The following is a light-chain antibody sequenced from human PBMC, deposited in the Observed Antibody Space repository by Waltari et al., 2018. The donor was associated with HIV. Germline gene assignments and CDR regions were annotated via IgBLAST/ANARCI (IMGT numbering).Light chain of an antibody. CDR1: SSDPDVSYY. V-gene: IGLV2-11*01. Sequence: QSALTQPRSVSGSPGPSVTIPCSATSSDPDVSYYVSSYQRHPGNAPQIIIYDVTKRPSGVPDRFSGSKSGNTASLTISGLQAEDEADYYCCSYAGSKTHNVAFGGGTRLTVL. CDR3: CSYAGSKTHNVA. CDR2: DVT. J-gene: IGLJ2*01.